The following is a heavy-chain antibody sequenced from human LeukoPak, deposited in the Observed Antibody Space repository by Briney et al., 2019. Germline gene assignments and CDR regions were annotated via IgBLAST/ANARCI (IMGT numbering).Heavy chain of an antibody. D-gene: IGHD6-19*01. J-gene: IGHJ4*02. CDR1: GGSISSSSYY. CDR3: ARRGYSSGPAGD. Sequence: SETLSHTCTVSGGSISSSSYYWGWIRQPPGKGLEWIGSIYYSGSTYYNPSLKSRVTISVDTSKNQFSLKLSSVTAADTAVYYCARRGYSSGPAGDWGQGTLVTVSS. CDR2: IYYSGST. V-gene: IGHV4-39*01.